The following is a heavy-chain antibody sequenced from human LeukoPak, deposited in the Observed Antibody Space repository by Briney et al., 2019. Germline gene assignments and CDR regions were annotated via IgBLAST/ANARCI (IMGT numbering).Heavy chain of an antibody. D-gene: IGHD1-26*01. J-gene: IGHJ3*02. CDR1: GFTFSDYY. CDR3: ARGDSGSYHRTHDAFDI. CDR2: ISSSGSTI. V-gene: IGHV3-11*01. Sequence: SGGSLRLSCAASGFTFSDYYMSWIRQAPGKGLEWVSYISSSGSTIYYADTVKGRFTISRDNAKNSLYLQMNSLRAEDTAVYYCARGDSGSYHRTHDAFDIWGQGTMVTVSS.